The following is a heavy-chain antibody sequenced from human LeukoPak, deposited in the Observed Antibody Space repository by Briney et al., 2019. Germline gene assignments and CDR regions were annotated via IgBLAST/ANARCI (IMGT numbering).Heavy chain of an antibody. V-gene: IGHV3-23*01. D-gene: IGHD6-19*01. CDR3: AKHQYSTGWFLKY. CDR1: TFTFSSYA. Sequence: GGSLRLSCAASTFTFSSYAMTWVRQAPGKGLEWVSAISGSDGSTYYADSVKGRFTISRDNLKNTLYLQMNSLHAEDTAIYYCAKHQYSTGWFLKYWGQGTLVTVSS. CDR2: ISGSDGST. J-gene: IGHJ4*02.